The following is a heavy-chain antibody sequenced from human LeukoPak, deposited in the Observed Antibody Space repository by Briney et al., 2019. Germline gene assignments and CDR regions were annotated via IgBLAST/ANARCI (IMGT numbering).Heavy chain of an antibody. CDR3: AKGYYWCSGGSCYHPRNYFDY. V-gene: IGHV3-23*01. J-gene: IGHJ4*02. CDR2: ISGSGGST. CDR1: GFTFNSYA. D-gene: IGHD2-15*01. Sequence: GGSLRLSCAASGFTFNSYAMSWVRQAPGKGLEWVSAISGSGGSTYYADSVKGRFTISRDNSKKTLYLQMNSLRAEDTAVYYCAKGYYWCSGGSCYHPRNYFDYWGQGTLVTVSS.